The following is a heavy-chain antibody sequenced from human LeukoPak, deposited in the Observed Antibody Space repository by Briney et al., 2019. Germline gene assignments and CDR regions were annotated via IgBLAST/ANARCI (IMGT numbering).Heavy chain of an antibody. Sequence: GGSLRLSCAASGFTFSSYAMSWVRQAPGKGREWVSAISGSGGSTYYADSAKGQFTSSRDNSKNTLYLQMNSLRAEDTAVYYCAKIRPPGQWGNDYWGQGTLVTVSS. D-gene: IGHD3-16*01. CDR2: ISGSGGST. CDR3: AKIRPPGQWGNDY. V-gene: IGHV3-23*01. CDR1: GFTFSSYA. J-gene: IGHJ4*02.